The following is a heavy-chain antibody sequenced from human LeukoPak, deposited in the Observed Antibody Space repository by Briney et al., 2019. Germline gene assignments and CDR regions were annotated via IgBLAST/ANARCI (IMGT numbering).Heavy chain of an antibody. J-gene: IGHJ4*02. Sequence: PGGSLRLSCAASGFTFSSYSMNWVRQAPGKGLEWVAFIRYDGSNKYYADSVKGRFTISRDSSKNTLYLQMNSLRAEDTAVYYCAKGGGIGYYFDYWGQETLVTVSS. CDR2: IRYDGSNK. V-gene: IGHV3-30*02. CDR1: GFTFSSYS. D-gene: IGHD2-15*01. CDR3: AKGGGIGYYFDY.